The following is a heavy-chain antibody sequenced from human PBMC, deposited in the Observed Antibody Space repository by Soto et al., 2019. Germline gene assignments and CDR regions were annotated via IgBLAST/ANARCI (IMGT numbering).Heavy chain of an antibody. V-gene: IGHV3-23*01. CDR1: GLPFNFNA. CDR2: ISRYGDFT. J-gene: IGHJ4*02. CDR3: AKDRYLDHDSRGYLFDN. D-gene: IGHD3-22*01. Sequence: EVQLLESGGDLIQPGGSLKPSGEASGLPFNFNAMTWVRQAPGRGLEWVSAISRYGDFTYYADSVEGRFTISRDNSKNTLYLQMNSLRAEDTAVYYCAKDRYLDHDSRGYLFDNWGQGTLVTVSS.